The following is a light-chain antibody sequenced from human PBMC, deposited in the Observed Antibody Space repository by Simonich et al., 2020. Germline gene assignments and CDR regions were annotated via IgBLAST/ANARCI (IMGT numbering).Light chain of an antibody. CDR3: SSYTSSSTRV. CDR1: SSAVGGYTY. V-gene: IGLV2-14*03. Sequence: QSALTKPASVSGSPGQSITISCTGTSSAVGGYTYCSWYQQHPGKAPQLTIYDVSNRPSGVANRFSDSKSCNTASLTISGLQAEDEADYYCSSYTSSSTRVFGGGTKLTVL. CDR2: DVS. J-gene: IGLJ3*02.